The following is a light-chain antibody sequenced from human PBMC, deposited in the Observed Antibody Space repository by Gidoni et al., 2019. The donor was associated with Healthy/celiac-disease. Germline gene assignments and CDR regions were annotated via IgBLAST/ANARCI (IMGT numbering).Light chain of an antibody. CDR2: WAS. V-gene: IGKV4-1*01. CDR1: QSVLYSSNNKNY. Sequence: DIVMTQSPDSLAVSLGERATSNCKSSQSVLYSSNNKNYLAWYQQKPGQPPKLLIYWASTRESGVPDRFSGSGSGTDFTLTISSLQAEDVAVYYCQQYYSIPLTFGPGTKVDVK. J-gene: IGKJ3*01. CDR3: QQYYSIPLT.